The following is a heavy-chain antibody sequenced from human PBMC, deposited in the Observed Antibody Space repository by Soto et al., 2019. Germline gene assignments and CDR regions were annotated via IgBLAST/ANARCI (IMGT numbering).Heavy chain of an antibody. CDR3: AKSEGINMIVRGLGYFDY. J-gene: IGHJ4*02. CDR1: GFTFSSYA. D-gene: IGHD3-22*01. Sequence: PGGSLRLSCAASGFTFSSYAMSWVRQAPGKGLEWVSVISGSGGSTYYADSVKGRFTISRDNSKNTLYLQMNSLRAEDTAVYYCAKSEGINMIVRGLGYFDYWGQGTLVTVSS. CDR2: ISGSGGST. V-gene: IGHV3-23*01.